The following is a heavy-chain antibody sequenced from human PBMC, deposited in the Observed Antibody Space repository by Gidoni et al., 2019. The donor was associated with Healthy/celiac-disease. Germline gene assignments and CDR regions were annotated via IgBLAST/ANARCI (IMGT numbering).Heavy chain of an antibody. CDR1: YS. V-gene: IGHV3-21*01. CDR2: ISSSSSYI. J-gene: IGHJ6*02. CDR3: ARDQIVVVPAALSERAYYYYYYGMDV. Sequence: YSMNWVRQAPGKGLEWVSSISSSSSYIYYADSVKGRFTISRDNAKNSLYLQMNSLRAEDTAVYYCARDQIVVVPAALSERAYYYYYYGMDVWGQGTTVTVSS. D-gene: IGHD2-2*01.